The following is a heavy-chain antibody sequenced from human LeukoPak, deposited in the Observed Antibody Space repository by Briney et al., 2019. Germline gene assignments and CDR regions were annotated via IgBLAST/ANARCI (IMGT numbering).Heavy chain of an antibody. CDR1: GGSINSYY. Sequence: SETLSLTCTVSGGSINSYYWSWIRQPPGKGLEWIGYIYYSGTTNYNPSLKSRVTISVDTSKNQFSLKLSSVTAADTAVYYCARNPRSGYFPHYHYYGMDVWGQGTTATVSS. D-gene: IGHD3-3*01. V-gene: IGHV4-59*01. J-gene: IGHJ6*02. CDR2: IYYSGTT. CDR3: ARNPRSGYFPHYHYYGMDV.